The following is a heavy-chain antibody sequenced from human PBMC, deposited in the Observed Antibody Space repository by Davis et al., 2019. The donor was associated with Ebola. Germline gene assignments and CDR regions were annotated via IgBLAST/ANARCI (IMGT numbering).Heavy chain of an antibody. V-gene: IGHV4-4*07. CDR1: GGSISSYY. CDR2: IYTSGST. CDR3: AKGNRDYDFWSGYTYYYGMDV. D-gene: IGHD3-3*01. J-gene: IGHJ6*02. Sequence: PSETLSLTCTVSGGSISSYYWSWIRQPAGKGLEWIGRIYTSGSTNYNPSLKSRVTISVDTSKNQFSLKLSSVTAADTAVYYCAKGNRDYDFWSGYTYYYGMDVWGQGTTVTVSS.